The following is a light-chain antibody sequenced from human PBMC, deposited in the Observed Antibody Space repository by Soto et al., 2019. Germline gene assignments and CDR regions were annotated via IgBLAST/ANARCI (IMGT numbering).Light chain of an antibody. CDR2: EVT. CDR3: TSYTTSTTWV. Sequence: QLVLTQPASVSGSPGQSITISCTGTRSDVGGYNYVSWYQQHPGKAPTLIIYEVTNRPSGISDRFSGSKSGNTASLTISGLQAEDEADYYCTSYTTSTTWVFGGGTKLTVL. J-gene: IGLJ3*02. V-gene: IGLV2-14*01. CDR1: RSDVGGYNY.